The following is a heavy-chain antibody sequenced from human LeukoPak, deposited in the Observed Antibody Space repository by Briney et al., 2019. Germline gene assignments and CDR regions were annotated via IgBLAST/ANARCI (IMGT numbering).Heavy chain of an antibody. J-gene: IGHJ6*03. Sequence: ASVKVSCKASGYTFTDYYIHWVRQAPGQGLEWMGWINPNSGGTNYAQKFQGRVTMTRDTSISTAYMELSRLRSDDTAVYYCARGGYSSGWSTRGYYYYYYMDVWGKGTTVTVSS. CDR1: GYTFTDYY. D-gene: IGHD6-19*01. CDR3: ARGGYSSGWSTRGYYYYYYMDV. V-gene: IGHV1-2*02. CDR2: INPNSGGT.